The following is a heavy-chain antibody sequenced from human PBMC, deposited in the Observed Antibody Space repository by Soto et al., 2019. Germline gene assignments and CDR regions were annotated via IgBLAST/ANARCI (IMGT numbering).Heavy chain of an antibody. J-gene: IGHJ4*02. CDR3: VGVDAGAGTDSPFDY. CDR2: IIPIFGTA. Sequence: QVQLVQSGAEVKKPGSSVKVSCKASGGTFSSYAISWVRQAPGQGLEWMGGIIPIFGTANYAQKFQGRVTITADESTSTAYMELSSLRSEDTAVYYCVGVDAGAGTDSPFDYWGQGTLVTVSS. D-gene: IGHD6-13*01. CDR1: GGTFSSYA. V-gene: IGHV1-69*01.